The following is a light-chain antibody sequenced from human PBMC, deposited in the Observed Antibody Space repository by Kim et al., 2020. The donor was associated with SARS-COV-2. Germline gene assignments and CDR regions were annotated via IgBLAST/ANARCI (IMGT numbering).Light chain of an antibody. J-gene: IGKJ2*01. V-gene: IGKV2-28*01. Sequence: PASISGRSIQSTLHRNVYAYVYYYLMKQGHSPQLLFYVGSNRASGDTDRFSGSVSGKNFTLKISRVYAGDVVVYYCMQALQAPGYTFGQRANMEI. CDR3: MQALQAPGYT. CDR2: VGS. CDR1: QSTLHRNVYAY.